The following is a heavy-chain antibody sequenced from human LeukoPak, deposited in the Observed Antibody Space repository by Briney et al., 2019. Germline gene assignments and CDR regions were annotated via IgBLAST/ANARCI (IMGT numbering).Heavy chain of an antibody. J-gene: IGHJ4*02. D-gene: IGHD1-26*01. Sequence: PGGSLRLSCAASGFTFSSYAMSWVRQAPGKGLEWVSAISGSGGSTYYADSVKGRCTSSRDNSKNTLYQQKNSPRAENTAVYYCANSPAKTKYSGSYYFDYWSQGTLVTVSS. CDR2: ISGSGGST. CDR3: ANSPAKTKYSGSYYFDY. V-gene: IGHV3-23*01. CDR1: GFTFSSYA.